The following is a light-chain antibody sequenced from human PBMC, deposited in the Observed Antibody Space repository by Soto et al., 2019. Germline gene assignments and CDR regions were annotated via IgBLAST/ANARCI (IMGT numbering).Light chain of an antibody. CDR2: DAS. CDR1: QSVRSN. V-gene: IGKV3-15*01. J-gene: IGKJ1*01. CDR3: QQYDNWPRT. Sequence: KVMTQSPATLSVSPWERATLSCRASQSVRSNLAWYQQNPGQPPRLLIYDASSRATGIPSRFSGSGSGTEFTLTISSLKSEDFAVYYCQQYDNWPRTFGQGTKVDIK.